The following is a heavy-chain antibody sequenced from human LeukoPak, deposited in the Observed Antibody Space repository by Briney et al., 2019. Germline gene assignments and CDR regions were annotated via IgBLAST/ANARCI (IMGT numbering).Heavy chain of an antibody. V-gene: IGHV3-48*01. CDR3: VRGGTGDGNYFDY. Sequence: GGSLRLSCAASGFTFNRYSINWVRQAPGKGMRWVSYINSNSRNIYYADSLKGRFTISRDNADNSLYLQMNSLTAGDTAVYYCVRGGTGDGNYFDYWGQGTLVTVSS. CDR1: GFTFNRYS. CDR2: INSNSRNI. J-gene: IGHJ4*02. D-gene: IGHD7-27*01.